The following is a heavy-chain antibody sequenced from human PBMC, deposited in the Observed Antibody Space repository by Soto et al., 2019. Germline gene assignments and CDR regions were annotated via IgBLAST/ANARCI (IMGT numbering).Heavy chain of an antibody. Sequence: EVQLVESGGGLVQPGGSLRLSCAASGFTFSSYEMNWVRQAPGKGLEWVSYISSSGSTIYYADSVKGRFTISRDNAKNSLYLQMNSLRVEDTAVYYCARVAFSQITIFGVVGSPRGNAFDIWGQGTMVTVSS. J-gene: IGHJ3*02. CDR2: ISSSGSTI. D-gene: IGHD3-3*01. V-gene: IGHV3-48*03. CDR1: GFTFSSYE. CDR3: ARVAFSQITIFGVVGSPRGNAFDI.